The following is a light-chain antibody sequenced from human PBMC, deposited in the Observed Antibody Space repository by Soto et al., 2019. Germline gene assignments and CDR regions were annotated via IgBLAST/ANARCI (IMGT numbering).Light chain of an antibody. CDR3: QTWGTGVWV. CDR2: LNSDGSH. CDR1: SGHSSYA. V-gene: IGLV4-69*01. J-gene: IGLJ3*02. Sequence: QPVLTHSPSASASLGASVKLTCTLSSGHSSYAIAWHQQQPEKAPRFLMKLNSDGSHNKGDGIPDRFSGSSSGAERYLTISSLQSEDEADYYCQTWGTGVWVFGGGTKLTVL.